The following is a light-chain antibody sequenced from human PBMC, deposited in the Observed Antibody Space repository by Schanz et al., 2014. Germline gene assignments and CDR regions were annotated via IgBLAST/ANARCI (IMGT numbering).Light chain of an antibody. J-gene: IGLJ3*02. CDR2: DVS. CDR1: SSDVGGYNY. V-gene: IGLV2-14*01. CDR3: QSSDSSLSGWV. Sequence: QSALTQPASVSGSPGQSITISCTGTSSDVGGYNYVSWYQQHPGKAPKLMIYDVSNRPSGVSNRFSGSKSGNTASLTISGLQAEDEADYYCQSSDSSLSGWVFGGGTKVTVL.